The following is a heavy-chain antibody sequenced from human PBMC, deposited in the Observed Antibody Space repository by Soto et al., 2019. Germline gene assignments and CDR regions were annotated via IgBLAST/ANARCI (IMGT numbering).Heavy chain of an antibody. Sequence: QLQLQESGSRLVKSSETLSLTSAVSGDTISTGGYSWAWIRQPPGKPLEWIEQTYHSGNTYSNPSLKIRGIISVARAKNQFPLNLGSGTAADKAVYYCARETSGDDVGYFDPWGQGTLVTVSS. CDR3: ARETSGDDVGYFDP. J-gene: IGHJ5*02. D-gene: IGHD4-17*01. CDR1: GDTISTGGYS. V-gene: IGHV4-30-2*01. CDR2: TYHSGNT.